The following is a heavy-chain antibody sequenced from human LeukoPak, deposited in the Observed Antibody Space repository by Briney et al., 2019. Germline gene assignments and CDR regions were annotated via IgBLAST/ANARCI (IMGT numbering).Heavy chain of an antibody. CDR2: ISTSSSYI. V-gene: IGHV3-21*01. CDR3: AREAYHDFWSGSWRSYYYMDV. CDR1: GFTFSSCS. J-gene: IGHJ6*03. Sequence: PGGSLRLSCAASGFTFSSCSMNWVRQAPGKGLEWVSFISTSSSYIYYADSVKGRFTISRDNAKNSLNLQLNSLRAEDTAVYYCAREAYHDFWSGSWRSYYYMDVWGKGTTVTVSS. D-gene: IGHD3-3*01.